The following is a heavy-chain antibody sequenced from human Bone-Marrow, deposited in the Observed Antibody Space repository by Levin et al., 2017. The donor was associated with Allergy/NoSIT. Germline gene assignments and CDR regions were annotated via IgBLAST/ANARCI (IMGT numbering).Heavy chain of an antibody. CDR1: GYTFTSYG. CDR2: ISAYNGNT. V-gene: IGHV1-18*01. D-gene: IGHD5-24*01. J-gene: IGHJ4*02. Sequence: GESLKISCKASGYTFTSYGISWVRQAPGQGLEWMGWISAYNGNTNYAQKLQGRVTMTTDTSTSTAYMELRSLRSDDTAVYYCARVHGLQSFWQGGYYFDYWGQGTLVTVSS. CDR3: ARVHGLQSFWQGGYYFDY.